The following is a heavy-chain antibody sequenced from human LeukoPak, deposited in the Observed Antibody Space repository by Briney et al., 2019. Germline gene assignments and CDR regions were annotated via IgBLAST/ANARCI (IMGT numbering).Heavy chain of an antibody. D-gene: IGHD2-2*01. CDR2: INPNSGGT. Sequence: ASVKVSCKASGYTFTGYYMHWVRQAPGQGLEWMGWINPNSGGTNYAQKFQGRVTMTRDTSISTAYMELSRLRSDDTAVYYCARVVPAAKYRIDPWGQGTLVTVSS. J-gene: IGHJ5*02. V-gene: IGHV1-2*02. CDR3: ARVVPAAKYRIDP. CDR1: GYTFTGYY.